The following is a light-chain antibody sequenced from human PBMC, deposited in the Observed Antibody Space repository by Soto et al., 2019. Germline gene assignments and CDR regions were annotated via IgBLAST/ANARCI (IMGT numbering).Light chain of an antibody. CDR1: STDVGGYNY. CDR2: DVS. J-gene: IGLJ1*01. Sequence: QSALTQPRSVSGAPGQAVTIACTGTSTDVGGYNYVSWYQQHPGKVPKLMLYDVSKRPSGVPDRFSGSKSGNTASLTISGLQAEDEADYYCCSYSGRDTLYVFASGTKLTVL. CDR3: CSYSGRDTLYV. V-gene: IGLV2-11*01.